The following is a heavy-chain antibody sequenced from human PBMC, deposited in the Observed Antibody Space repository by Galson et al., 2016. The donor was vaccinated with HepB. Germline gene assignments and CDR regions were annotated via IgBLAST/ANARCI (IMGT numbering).Heavy chain of an antibody. CDR1: GGSIKSHY. V-gene: IGHV4-59*11. CDR3: ARDSYFDSSGYFYDVFDS. J-gene: IGHJ3*01. CDR2: IYHSGRT. Sequence: SETLSLTCTVSGGSIKSHYWSWIRQPPGKGLEWIGYIYHSGRTNSNPSLKSRVTISIDTSKNQFSLKLNSVTAAATAADYCARDSYFDSSGYFYDVFDSWGQGTMVTVSS. D-gene: IGHD3-22*01.